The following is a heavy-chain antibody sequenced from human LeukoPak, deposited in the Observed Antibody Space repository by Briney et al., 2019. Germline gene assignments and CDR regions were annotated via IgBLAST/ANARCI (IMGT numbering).Heavy chain of an antibody. CDR3: ARLTISIFGVVINPWFDP. V-gene: IGHV4-38-2*01. D-gene: IGHD3-3*01. CDR2: IYHSGST. J-gene: IGHJ5*02. Sequence: KPSETLSLTCAVSGYSISSGYYWGWIRQPPGKGLEWIGSIYHSGSTYYNPSLKSRVTISVDTSMNQFSLKLSSVTAADTAVYYCARLTISIFGVVINPWFDPWGQGTLVTVSS. CDR1: GYSISSGYY.